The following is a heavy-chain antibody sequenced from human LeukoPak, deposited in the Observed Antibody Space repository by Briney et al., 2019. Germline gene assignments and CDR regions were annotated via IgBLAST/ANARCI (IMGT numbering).Heavy chain of an antibody. J-gene: IGHJ6*03. Sequence: GGSLRLSCAASGFTFSSYAMSWVRLAPGKGLEWVSAISGSSSSTYYADSVKGRFTISRDNSKNTLYLQMNSLRAEDTAVYYCAKTVRGVDNYYYYYMDVWGKGTTVTVSS. D-gene: IGHD3-10*01. V-gene: IGHV3-23*01. CDR1: GFTFSSYA. CDR2: ISGSSSST. CDR3: AKTVRGVDNYYYYYMDV.